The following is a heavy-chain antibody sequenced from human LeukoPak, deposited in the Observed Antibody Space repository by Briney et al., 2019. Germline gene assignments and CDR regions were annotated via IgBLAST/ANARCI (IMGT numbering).Heavy chain of an antibody. J-gene: IGHJ5*02. D-gene: IGHD2-15*01. CDR2: IYYSGST. CDR1: GGSISSSSYY. Sequence: PSETLSPTCTVSGGSISSSSYYWGWIRQPPGKGLEWIGSIYYSGSTYYNPSLKSRVTISVDASKNQFSLKLSSVTAADTAVYYCARVLYSCGGGSCYPNWFDPWGQGTLVTVSS. V-gene: IGHV4-39*07. CDR3: ARVLYSCGGGSCYPNWFDP.